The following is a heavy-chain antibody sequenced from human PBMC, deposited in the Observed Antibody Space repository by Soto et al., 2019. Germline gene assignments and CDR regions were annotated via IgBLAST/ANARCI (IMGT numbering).Heavy chain of an antibody. CDR2: IYYSGST. V-gene: IGHV4-31*03. D-gene: IGHD3-9*01. CDR3: ARETYYDILTCSLSSFQH. Sequence: QVQLQESGPGLVKPSQTLSLTCTVSVGSISSGGYYWSWIRQHPGKGLDWIGYIYYSGSTYYNPSVKSRVTISVDTSTNEFSLKLSSVTAAATAVYYCARETYYDILTCSLSSFQHWGQGSLVTVSS. J-gene: IGHJ1*01. CDR1: VGSISSGGYY.